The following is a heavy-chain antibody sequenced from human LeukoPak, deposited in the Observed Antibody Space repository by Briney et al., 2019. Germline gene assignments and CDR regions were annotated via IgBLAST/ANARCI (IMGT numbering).Heavy chain of an antibody. Sequence: PSETLSLTCTVDGSISSYYWSWIRQAPGKGLEWIGHSYFIGSPNYNPSLKSRVTILVDTPKNQFSLKLSSVTAAHTAVYYCAGVRSTVGRRSFDYWGQGNLVTVSS. CDR2: SYFIGSP. D-gene: IGHD4-23*01. CDR3: AGVRSTVGRRSFDY. V-gene: IGHV4-59*08. J-gene: IGHJ4*02. CDR1: GSISSYY.